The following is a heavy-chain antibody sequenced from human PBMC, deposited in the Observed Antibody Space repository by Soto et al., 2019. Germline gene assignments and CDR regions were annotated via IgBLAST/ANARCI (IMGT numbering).Heavy chain of an antibody. Sequence: EVQLVESGGGLIQPGGSLRLSCAASGFTVSSNYMSWVRQAPGKGLEWVSVIYSGGSTYYADSVKGRFTISRDNSKNTLYLQMNSLRAEDTAVYYCARDIRIAAALWFDPWGQGTLVTVSS. D-gene: IGHD6-13*01. V-gene: IGHV3-53*01. CDR3: ARDIRIAAALWFDP. J-gene: IGHJ5*02. CDR1: GFTVSSNY. CDR2: IYSGGST.